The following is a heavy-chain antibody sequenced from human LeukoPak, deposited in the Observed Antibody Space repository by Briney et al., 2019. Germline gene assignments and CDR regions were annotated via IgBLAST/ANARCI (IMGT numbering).Heavy chain of an antibody. D-gene: IGHD1-7*01. CDR2: ISGSGGST. CDR1: GFTFSSCA. CDR3: AKDASASSITGTTEVDP. Sequence: GGSLRLSCAASGFTFSSCAMSWVRQAPGKGLEWVSAISGSGGSTYYADSVKGRFTISRDNSKNTLYLQMNSLRAEDTAVYYCAKDASASSITGTTEVDPWGQGTLVTVSS. V-gene: IGHV3-23*01. J-gene: IGHJ5*02.